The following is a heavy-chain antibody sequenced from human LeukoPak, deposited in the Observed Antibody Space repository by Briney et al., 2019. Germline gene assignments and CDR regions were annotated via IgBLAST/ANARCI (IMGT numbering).Heavy chain of an antibody. CDR3: ARDLGSGWTEGYNWFDP. V-gene: IGHV4-59*12. Sequence: SETLSLTCTVSGGSISSYYWSWIRQPPGKGLEWIGYIYYSGSTNYNPSLKSRVTISVDKSKNQFSLKLSSVTAADTAVYYCARDLGSGWTEGYNWFDPWGQGTLVTVSS. J-gene: IGHJ5*02. CDR2: IYYSGST. D-gene: IGHD6-19*01. CDR1: GGSISSYY.